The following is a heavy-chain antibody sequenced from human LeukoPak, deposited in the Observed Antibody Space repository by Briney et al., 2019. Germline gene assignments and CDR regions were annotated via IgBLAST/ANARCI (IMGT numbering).Heavy chain of an antibody. CDR1: GGSISSSY. J-gene: IGHJ4*02. CDR3: AREGGSSRSLEN. CDR2: IYASGSS. Sequence: TSETLSLTCNVSGGSISSSYWSWIRQPAGKGLEWIGRIYASGSSNYNPSLKSRVTMSVDTSKNQSSLNLSSVTAADTAVYYCAREGGSSRSLENWGQGTLVTVSS. V-gene: IGHV4-4*07. D-gene: IGHD1-26*01.